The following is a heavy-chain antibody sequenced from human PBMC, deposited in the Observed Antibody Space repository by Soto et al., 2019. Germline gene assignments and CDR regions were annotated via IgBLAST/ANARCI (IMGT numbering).Heavy chain of an antibody. V-gene: IGHV4-31*03. J-gene: IGHJ5*02. Sequence: TLSLTCTVSSGSISRGGYYWSWIRQHPGKGLEWIGYIYYSGSTYYNPSLKSRVTISVDTSKNQFSLKLSSVTAADTAVYYCGRVGGINWFDPWGQGTLVTVSS. CDR3: GRVGGINWFDP. D-gene: IGHD1-20*01. CDR2: IYYSGST. CDR1: SGSISRGGYY.